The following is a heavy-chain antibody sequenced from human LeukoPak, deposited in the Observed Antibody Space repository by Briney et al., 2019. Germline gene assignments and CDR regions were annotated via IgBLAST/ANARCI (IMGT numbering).Heavy chain of an antibody. D-gene: IGHD5-24*01. CDR1: GFIFSSFA. CDR2: ISGSGGST. Sequence: GGSLRLSCAASGFIFSSFAKSWVRQAPGKGLEWVSAISGSGGSTYYADSVKGRFTISRDNSKNTLYLQMNSLRAEDTAVYYCAKDHRDGYNYWGQGTLVTVSS. CDR3: AKDHRDGYNY. V-gene: IGHV3-23*01. J-gene: IGHJ4*02.